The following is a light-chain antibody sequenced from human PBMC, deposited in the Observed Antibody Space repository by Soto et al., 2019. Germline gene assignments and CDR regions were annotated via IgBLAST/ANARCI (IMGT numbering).Light chain of an antibody. Sequence: DIQMTQSPSSLSASVGDRVTITCQASQDISNYLNWYQQKPGKAPKLLIYDASDLETGVPSRFSGGGSGTDFTFTIRSLQPEDIATYYWQQYVNLPYTFGQGTKLEIK. CDR3: QQYVNLPYT. CDR1: QDISNY. CDR2: DAS. V-gene: IGKV1-33*01. J-gene: IGKJ2*01.